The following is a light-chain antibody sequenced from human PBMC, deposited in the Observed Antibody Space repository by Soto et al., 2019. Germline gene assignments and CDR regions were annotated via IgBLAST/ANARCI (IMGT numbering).Light chain of an antibody. CDR2: WAT. J-gene: IGKJ4*01. V-gene: IGKV4-1*01. CDR3: HQYFRSPLT. Sequence: DIVMTQSPDSLAVSLGERATINCKSNQSVFCNSKNRNPLSWYQQKPGQPPKLLIYWATTRESGVPDRFSGSGSRTDFTLTVSGLQAEDVAIYYCHQYFRSPLTFGGGTKGEIK. CDR1: QSVFCNSKNRNP.